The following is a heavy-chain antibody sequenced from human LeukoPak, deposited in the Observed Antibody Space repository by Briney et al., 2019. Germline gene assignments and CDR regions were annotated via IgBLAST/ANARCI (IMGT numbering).Heavy chain of an antibody. Sequence: SETLSLTCTVSGGSVSSYYWSWIRQPPGEGLEWIAYIHNSGSTNYNLSLKTRVTMSVGTSKNQFPLKLSSVTAADTAVYYCVRDWEGFNFDIWGQGTMVTVSS. CDR3: VRDWEGFNFDI. CDR2: IHNSGST. D-gene: IGHD1-26*01. CDR1: GGSVSSYY. V-gene: IGHV4-59*02. J-gene: IGHJ3*02.